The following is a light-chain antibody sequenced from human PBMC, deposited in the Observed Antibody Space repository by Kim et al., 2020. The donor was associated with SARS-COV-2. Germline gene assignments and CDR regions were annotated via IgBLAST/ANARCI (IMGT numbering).Light chain of an antibody. CDR2: DAS. Sequence: AASVGERVTVTCRASQSIGSWLAWYQQKPGKAPKLLIYDASSLESGVPSRFSGSGSGTECTLTISSLQPDDFATYDCQQYNSYSTFGQGTKVDIK. V-gene: IGKV1-5*01. CDR3: QQYNSYST. CDR1: QSIGSW. J-gene: IGKJ1*01.